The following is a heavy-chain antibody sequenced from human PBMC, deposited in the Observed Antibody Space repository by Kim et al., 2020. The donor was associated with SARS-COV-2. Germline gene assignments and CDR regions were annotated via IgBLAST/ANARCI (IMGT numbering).Heavy chain of an antibody. D-gene: IGHD3-3*01. CDR2: INHSGST. J-gene: IGHJ4*02. CDR1: GGSFSGYY. V-gene: IGHV4-34*01. CDR3: ARGRGSPPLRFLEWLYRYFDY. Sequence: SETLSLTCAVYGGSFSGYYWSWIRQPPGKGLEWIGEINHSGSTNYNPSLKSRVTISVDTSKNQFSLKLSSVTAADTAVYYCARGRGSPPLRFLEWLYRYFDYWGQGTLVTVSS.